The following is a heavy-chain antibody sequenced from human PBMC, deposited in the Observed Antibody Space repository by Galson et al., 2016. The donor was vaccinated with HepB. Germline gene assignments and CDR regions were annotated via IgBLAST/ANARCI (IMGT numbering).Heavy chain of an antibody. V-gene: IGHV3-30*03. J-gene: IGHJ3*02. CDR3: ASLRSGSYAFDI. D-gene: IGHD3-22*01. Sequence: SLRLSCAASGFTFSGYAMHWVRQAPGKGLEWVAVISDDGSNKYYADSVKGRFTISRDNSKNTLYLQMNSLRAEDTAVYYCASLRSGSYAFDIWGQGTMVTVSS. CDR1: GFTFSGYA. CDR2: ISDDGSNK.